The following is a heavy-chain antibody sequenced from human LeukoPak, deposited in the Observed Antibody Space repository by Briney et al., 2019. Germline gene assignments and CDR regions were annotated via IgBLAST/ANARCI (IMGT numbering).Heavy chain of an antibody. V-gene: IGHV3-66*01. CDR2: IYSGGST. Sequence: PGGSLRLSCAASGFTVSNNYMSWVRQAPGKGLEWVALIYSGGSTYYADFVKGRFTISRDNSKNTLYLQMSSLRCEDTAVYYCAGFSHKGVWGLGTTVTVSS. CDR1: GFTVSNNY. CDR3: AGFSHKGV. J-gene: IGHJ6*02.